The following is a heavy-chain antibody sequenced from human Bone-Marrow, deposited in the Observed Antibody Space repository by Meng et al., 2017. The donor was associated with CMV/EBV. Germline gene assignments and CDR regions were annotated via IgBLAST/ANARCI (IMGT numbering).Heavy chain of an antibody. CDR1: GVSITSDHY. D-gene: IGHD3-10*01. CDR2: VYYNGSP. Sequence: SETLSLTCTVSGVSITSDHYWGWIRQPPGKGLEWIGSVYYNGSPYYSPSLKGRVIISVDTSKNEFSLMVTSVTAADTATYCCARPTGSFGNYAYWGQGILVAVSS. CDR3: ARPTGSFGNYAY. V-gene: IGHV4-39*01. J-gene: IGHJ4*02.